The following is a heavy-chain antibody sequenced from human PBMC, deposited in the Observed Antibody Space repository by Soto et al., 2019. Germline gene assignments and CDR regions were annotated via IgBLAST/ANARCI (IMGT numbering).Heavy chain of an antibody. CDR2: IYPSDSDT. J-gene: IGHJ4*02. CDR3: ARGGVSTRTFDY. D-gene: IGHD3-3*01. CDR1: GYNFAGYW. V-gene: IGHV5-51*01. Sequence: GESQKISCKGSGYNFAGYWIAWVRQMPGKVLELMGIIYPSDSDTRYRPSFQGQVTISADKSISSAYLQWSSLRASDTAMYYCARGGVSTRTFDYWGQGTPVTVSS.